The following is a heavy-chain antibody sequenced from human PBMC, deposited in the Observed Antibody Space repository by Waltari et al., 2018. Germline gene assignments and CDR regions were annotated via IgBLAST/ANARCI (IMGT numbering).Heavy chain of an antibody. CDR3: VRGMGDGY. D-gene: IGHD1-26*01. Sequence: EVQLVESGGGLVQPGGSLRLSCAASGFTFSSYWMHWGRQAPGKGLVGVSLINSDVRIITYADSAKGRFTISRDNAKNTLHLQMNSLRADDTAVFYCVRGMGDGYWCRVSLVTVDS. V-gene: IGHV3-74*01. CDR1: GFTFSSYW. J-gene: IGHJ4*02. CDR2: INSDVRII.